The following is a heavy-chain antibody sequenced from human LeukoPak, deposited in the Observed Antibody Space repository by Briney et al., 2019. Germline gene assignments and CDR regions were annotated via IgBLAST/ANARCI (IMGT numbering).Heavy chain of an antibody. CDR3: TTELPDSRDFDY. CDR1: GFTLSNAW. J-gene: IGHJ4*02. CDR2: IKRKTDDRTT. Sequence: GESLRLSCAASGFTLSNAWMSWVREAPGKGLEGVGRIKRKTDDRTTDYAEPVKGRFTIPRDDSKNTLYLQMNSLKTEDSAVYYCTTELPDSRDFDYWGQGTVVTVSS. V-gene: IGHV3-15*01. D-gene: IGHD3-22*01.